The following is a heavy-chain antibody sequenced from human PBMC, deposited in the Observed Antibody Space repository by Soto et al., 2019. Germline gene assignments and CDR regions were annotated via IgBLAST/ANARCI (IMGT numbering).Heavy chain of an antibody. CDR1: GGSISSGGYY. Sequence: LSLTCTVSGGSISSGGYYWSWIRQHPGKGLEWIGYIYYSGSTYYNPSLKSRVTISVDTSKNQFSPKLSSVTAADTAVYYCARDTVTTTFDDMRGMDVWGQGTTVTVSS. D-gene: IGHD4-17*01. V-gene: IGHV4-31*03. CDR2: IYYSGST. J-gene: IGHJ6*02. CDR3: ARDTVTTTFDDMRGMDV.